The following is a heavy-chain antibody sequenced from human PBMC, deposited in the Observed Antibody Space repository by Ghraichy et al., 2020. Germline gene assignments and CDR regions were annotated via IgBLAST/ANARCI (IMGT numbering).Heavy chain of an antibody. V-gene: IGHV3-23*01. Sequence: GGSLRLSCAASGFTFSSYAMSWVRQAPGKGLEWVSAISGSGGSTYYADSVKGRFTISRDNSKNTLYLQMNSLRAEDTAVYYCAKDYGSGSYLPWFDPWGQGTLVTVSS. J-gene: IGHJ5*02. CDR1: GFTFSSYA. D-gene: IGHD3-10*01. CDR2: ISGSGGST. CDR3: AKDYGSGSYLPWFDP.